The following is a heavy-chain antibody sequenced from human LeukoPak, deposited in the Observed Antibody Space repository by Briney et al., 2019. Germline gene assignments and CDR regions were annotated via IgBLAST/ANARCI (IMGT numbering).Heavy chain of an antibody. Sequence: GGSLRLSCAASGFTFSSYSMNWVRQAPGKGLEGVSSISSSSSYIYYAESVKGRLNISRDTARHSLYLQMNSLRAEDTAVYYCAREEYCSSTSCYGGSNWFDPWGQGTLVTVSS. CDR2: ISSSSSYI. V-gene: IGHV3-21*01. D-gene: IGHD2-2*01. CDR1: GFTFSSYS. CDR3: AREEYCSSTSCYGGSNWFDP. J-gene: IGHJ5*02.